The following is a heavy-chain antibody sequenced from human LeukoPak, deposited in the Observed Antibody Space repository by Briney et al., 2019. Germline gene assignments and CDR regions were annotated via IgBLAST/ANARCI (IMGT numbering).Heavy chain of an antibody. CDR2: IIPIFGTA. CDR3: ARNPIAAAARWFDP. CDR1: GGTFSSCA. V-gene: IGHV1-69*05. Sequence: ASVKVSCKASGGTFSSCAINWVRQAPGQGREWMGGIIPIFGTANYAQKFQGRVTITTDESTSTAYMELSSLRSEDTAVYYCARNPIAAAARWFDPWGQGTLVTVSS. D-gene: IGHD6-13*01. J-gene: IGHJ5*02.